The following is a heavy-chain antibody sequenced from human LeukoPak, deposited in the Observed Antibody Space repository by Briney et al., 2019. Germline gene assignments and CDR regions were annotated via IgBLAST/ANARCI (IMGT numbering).Heavy chain of an antibody. CDR2: INHSGST. CDR3: ARGPEIAAAGLDY. J-gene: IGHJ4*02. Sequence: SSETLSLTCAVYGGSFSGYYWSWIRQPPGKGLEWIGEINHSGSTNYNPSLKSRVTISVDTSKNQFSLKLSSVTAADTAVYYRARGPEIAAAGLDYWGQGTLVTVSS. V-gene: IGHV4-34*01. D-gene: IGHD6-13*01. CDR1: GGSFSGYY.